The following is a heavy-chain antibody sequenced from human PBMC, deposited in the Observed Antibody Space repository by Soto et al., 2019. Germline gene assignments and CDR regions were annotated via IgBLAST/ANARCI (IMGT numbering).Heavy chain of an antibody. Sequence: ASVKVSCKASGYTFTGYYMHWVRQAPGQGLEWMGWINPNSGGTNYAQKFQGWVTMTRDTSISTAYMELSRLRSDDTAVYYCARALGRGQRWLQLPDYWGQGTLVTVSS. CDR1: GYTFTGYY. J-gene: IGHJ4*02. D-gene: IGHD5-12*01. CDR2: INPNSGGT. V-gene: IGHV1-2*04. CDR3: ARALGRGQRWLQLPDY.